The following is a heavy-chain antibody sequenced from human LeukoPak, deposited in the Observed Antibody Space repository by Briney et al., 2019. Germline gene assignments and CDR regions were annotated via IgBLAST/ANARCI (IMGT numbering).Heavy chain of an antibody. CDR3: AREYYYGSGSYTSYFDY. CDR2: IWYDGSNK. Sequence: PGGSLRLSCAASGFTFSSYGMHWVRQAPGKGLEWVAVIWYDGSNKYYADSVKGRFTISRDNSKNTLYLQMNSLRAEDTAVYYCAREYYYGSGSYTSYFDYWGQGTLVTVFS. V-gene: IGHV3-33*01. D-gene: IGHD3-10*01. CDR1: GFTFSSYG. J-gene: IGHJ4*02.